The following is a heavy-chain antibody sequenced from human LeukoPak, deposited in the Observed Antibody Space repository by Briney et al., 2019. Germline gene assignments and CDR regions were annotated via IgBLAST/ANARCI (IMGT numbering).Heavy chain of an antibody. D-gene: IGHD2-21*02. CDR2: INPSGGST. J-gene: IGHJ4*02. CDR1: GYTFTSYY. V-gene: IGHV1-46*01. Sequence: ASVKVSCKASGYTFTSYYMHWVRQAPGQGLEWMGIINPSGGSTSYAQKFQGRVTMTRDTSTSTVYMELSSLRSEDTAVYYCARGVREAYCGGDCYSSDYWGQGTLVTVSS. CDR3: ARGVREAYCGGDCYSSDY.